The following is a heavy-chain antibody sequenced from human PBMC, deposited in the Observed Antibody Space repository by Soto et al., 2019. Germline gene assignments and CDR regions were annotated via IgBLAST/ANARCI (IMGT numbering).Heavy chain of an antibody. J-gene: IGHJ4*02. CDR3: AKHFGQWPTLALDN. V-gene: IGHV3-23*01. Sequence: HPGGSLRLSCAASGFTFSKNAVSWVRQAPGKGLEWVSGITGSGGSTYYADSVKGRFTISRDNSRDTVFLHMNSLRAEDTAVYYCAKHFGQWPTLALDNSGQGTQVTVSS. CDR1: GFTFSKNA. CDR2: ITGSGGST. D-gene: IGHD6-19*01.